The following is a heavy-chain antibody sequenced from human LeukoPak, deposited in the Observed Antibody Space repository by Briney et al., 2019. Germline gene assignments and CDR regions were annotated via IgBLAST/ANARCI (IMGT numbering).Heavy chain of an antibody. V-gene: IGHV3-72*01. CDR2: SRDKANSYTT. J-gene: IGHJ4*02. CDR1: GFTFSAHY. Sequence: GGSLRLSCAASGFTFSAHYLDWVRQAPGKGLEWVGRSRDKANSYTTEYAASVRGRFTISRDDSKNTPYLQMNSLRAEDTAVYYCAKGGGYYDSPGFQYWGQGTLVTVSS. CDR3: AKGGGYYDSPGFQY. D-gene: IGHD3-22*01.